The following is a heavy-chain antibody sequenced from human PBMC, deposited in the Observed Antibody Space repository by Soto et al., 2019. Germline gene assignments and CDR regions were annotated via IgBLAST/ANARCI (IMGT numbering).Heavy chain of an antibody. V-gene: IGHV2-5*01. CDR3: ARGLATLPVFAFDL. D-gene: IGHD6-6*01. Sequence: QGTLKESGPTLVKPTQTLTLTCSFSGFSLSTSGVCVGWIRQSPGQALEWLALIYWSGDDHYRPSLQSRLTIIQDTSKNHVVLIMTDMDPVDTATYYCARGLATLPVFAFDLLGPGTMGTGSS. CDR1: GFSLSTSGVC. J-gene: IGHJ3*01. CDR2: IYWSGDD.